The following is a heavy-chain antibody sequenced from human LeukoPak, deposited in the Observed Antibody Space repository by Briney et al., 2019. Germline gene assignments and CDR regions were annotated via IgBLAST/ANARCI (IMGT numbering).Heavy chain of an antibody. J-gene: IGHJ4*02. V-gene: IGHV4-34*01. CDR1: GGSFSGYY. Sequence: PSETLSLTCAVYGGSFSGYYWSWTRQPPGKGLEWIGEINHSGSTNYNPSLKSRVTISVDTSKNQFSLKLSSVTAADTAVYYCARVTRFYRTFDYWGQGTLVTVSS. CDR3: ARVTRFYRTFDY. D-gene: IGHD1-14*01. CDR2: INHSGST.